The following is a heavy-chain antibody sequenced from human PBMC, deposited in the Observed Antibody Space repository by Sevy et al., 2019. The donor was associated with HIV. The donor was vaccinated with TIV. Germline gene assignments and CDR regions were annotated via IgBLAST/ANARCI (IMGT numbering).Heavy chain of an antibody. Sequence: GGSLRLSCAASGFTFRTYSMNWVRQAPGKGLEWLSSISDDSRYIYYSDSVKGRFTISRANAKNFLFLQMNNLRVDDTAIYYCARDFTVFGVVSGIDYWGQGNLVTVSS. V-gene: IGHV3-21*04. CDR1: GFTFRTYS. CDR3: ARDFTVFGVVSGIDY. CDR2: ISDDSRYI. D-gene: IGHD3-3*01. J-gene: IGHJ4*02.